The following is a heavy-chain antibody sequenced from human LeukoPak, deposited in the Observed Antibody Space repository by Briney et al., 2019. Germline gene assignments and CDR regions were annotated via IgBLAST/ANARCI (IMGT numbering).Heavy chain of an antibody. Sequence: GASVKVSCKASGYTFTSYYMHWVRQAPGQGLEWMGIINPSGGSTSYAQKFQGRVTMTRDMSTSTVYMELSSLRSEDTAVYYCARVGADDYYYYYYMDVWGKGTTVTVSS. CDR3: ARVGADDYYYYYYMDV. D-gene: IGHD1-26*01. CDR1: GYTFTSYY. V-gene: IGHV1-46*01. J-gene: IGHJ6*03. CDR2: INPSGGST.